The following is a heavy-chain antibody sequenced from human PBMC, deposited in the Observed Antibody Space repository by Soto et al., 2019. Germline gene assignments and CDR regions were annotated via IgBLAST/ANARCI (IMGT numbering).Heavy chain of an antibody. CDR1: GGSISSYY. CDR2: IYYSGST. J-gene: IGHJ6*02. D-gene: IGHD5-12*01. Sequence: PSETLSLTCTVSGGSISSYYWSWIRQPPGKGLEWIGYIYYSGSTNYNPSLKSRVTISVDTSKNQFSLKLSSVTAADTAVYYCARGGWLQFVYYYYGMDVWGQGTTVTVSS. V-gene: IGHV4-59*01. CDR3: ARGGWLQFVYYYYGMDV.